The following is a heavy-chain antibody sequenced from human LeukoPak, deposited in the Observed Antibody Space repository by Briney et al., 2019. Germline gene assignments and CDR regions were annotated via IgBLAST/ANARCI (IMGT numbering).Heavy chain of an antibody. Sequence: SETLSLTCTVSGSGYSISGGYYWGWIRQPPGKGLEWIGSIYHSGSTYYNPSLKSRSTISVDTSKNQFSLKLKSVTAADTAVYYCAGQFDSSGSYFYWGQGTLVTVSS. V-gene: IGHV4-38-2*02. CDR3: AGQFDSSGSYFY. CDR2: IYHSGST. CDR1: GSGYSISGGYY. D-gene: IGHD3-22*01. J-gene: IGHJ4*02.